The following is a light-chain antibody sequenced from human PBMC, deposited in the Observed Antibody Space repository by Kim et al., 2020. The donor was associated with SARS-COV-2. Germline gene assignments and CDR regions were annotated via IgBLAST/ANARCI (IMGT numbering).Light chain of an antibody. CDR2: SAS. Sequence: SVSVGDRVTITCRASEFVNTFLNWYQQKPGTAPNLLIHSASRLQSGVPSHFSATGSGTEFTLIISGLQPEDFATYYCQQSYNTPYTFGQGTKLEI. CDR1: EFVNTF. V-gene: IGKV1-39*01. J-gene: IGKJ2*01. CDR3: QQSYNTPYT.